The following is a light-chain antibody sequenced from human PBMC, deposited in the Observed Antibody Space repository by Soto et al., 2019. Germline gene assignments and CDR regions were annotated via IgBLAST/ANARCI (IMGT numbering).Light chain of an antibody. CDR1: SSDVGGYNY. CDR3: SSYRSSSTRV. V-gene: IGLV2-14*01. J-gene: IGLJ1*01. Sequence: QSALTQPASVSGSPGQSITISCTGTSSDVGGYNYVSWYQQHPGQAPKLMIYEVSYRPSGVSNRFSGSKFGNTASLTISGLQAEDEADYYCSSYRSSSTRVFGTGTKVTVL. CDR2: EVS.